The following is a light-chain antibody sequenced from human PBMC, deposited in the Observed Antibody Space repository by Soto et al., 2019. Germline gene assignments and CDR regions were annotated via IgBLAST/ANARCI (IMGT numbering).Light chain of an antibody. Sequence: EIVLTQSPGTLSLSPGERVTLSCRASESVSTYLVWYQHKPGQAPRLLIYDAYNRATGIPARFSGSGSGTDFTLTITSLEPEDFAVYYCQLRSDWLFTFGQGTKLEIK. CDR1: ESVSTY. CDR2: DAY. CDR3: QLRSDWLFT. V-gene: IGKV3-11*01. J-gene: IGKJ2*01.